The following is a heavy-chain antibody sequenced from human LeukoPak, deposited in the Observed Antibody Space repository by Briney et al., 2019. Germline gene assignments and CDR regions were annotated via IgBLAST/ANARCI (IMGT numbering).Heavy chain of an antibody. CDR3: ASYSGIYSAFEI. V-gene: IGHV4-39*02. D-gene: IGHD1-26*01. CDR1: GDSITNSNYY. Sequence: SETLSLTCTASGDSITNSNYYWGWVRQSPGRGLEWLGNIFYNGGPYYNPSFKSRVAISVDTSKNHFSLTLNAVTAADTAVYYCASYSGIYSAFEIWSQGTLVTVSS. CDR2: IFYNGGP. J-gene: IGHJ3*02.